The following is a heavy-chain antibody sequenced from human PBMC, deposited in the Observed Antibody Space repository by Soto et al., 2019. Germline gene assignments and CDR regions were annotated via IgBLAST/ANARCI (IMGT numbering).Heavy chain of an antibody. V-gene: IGHV1-46*01. CDR3: ARVLTDSNGWYNFDY. D-gene: IGHD6-19*01. CDR1: GYTFTNYH. CDR2: IRPSGGTT. J-gene: IGHJ4*02. Sequence: QVQLVQSGAEVKKPGASVRVSCKASGYTFTNYHVHWVRQAPGHGLEWMGGIRPSGGTTNYAQKSQGRVTMTRDTSTSTVYMEVSSLRSEDTAVYYCARVLTDSNGWYNFDYWGQGTLVTVSS.